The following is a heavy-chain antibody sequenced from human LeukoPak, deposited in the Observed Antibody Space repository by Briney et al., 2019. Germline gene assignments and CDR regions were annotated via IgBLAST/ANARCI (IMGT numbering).Heavy chain of an antibody. CDR1: GFTFSTYS. Sequence: GGSLRLSCAASGFTFSTYSMTWVRQAPGKGLEWVSNINPSSTTIYYADSVKGRFTISRDNAKNSLYLQMNSLRDEDTAVYYCARAQDPTILSYFDYWGQGTLVTVSS. J-gene: IGHJ4*02. CDR2: INPSSTTI. CDR3: ARAQDPTILSYFDY. V-gene: IGHV3-48*02. D-gene: IGHD5-24*01.